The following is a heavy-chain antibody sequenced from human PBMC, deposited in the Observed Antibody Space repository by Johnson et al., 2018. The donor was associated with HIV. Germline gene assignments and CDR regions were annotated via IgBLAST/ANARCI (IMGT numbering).Heavy chain of an antibody. Sequence: QVQLVESGGGVVQPGRSLRLSCAASGFTFSSYGMHWVRQAPGKGLEWVAVISYDGSNKYFGDSVEGRFDISRENSKNSHYLHMNSLRPEDTAIYYCVREGYSSSSDAFDIWGQGTMVTVSS. CDR3: VREGYSSSSDAFDI. CDR1: GFTFSSYG. CDR2: ISYDGSNK. J-gene: IGHJ3*02. V-gene: IGHV3-30*03. D-gene: IGHD6-6*01.